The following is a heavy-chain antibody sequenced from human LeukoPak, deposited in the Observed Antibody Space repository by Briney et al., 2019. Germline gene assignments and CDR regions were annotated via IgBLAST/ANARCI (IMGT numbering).Heavy chain of an antibody. D-gene: IGHD4-4*01. CDR1: GFTFSSYA. CDR3: AKDNPAYSSPSYYYGMDV. V-gene: IGHV3-23*01. J-gene: IGHJ6*02. Sequence: GGSLRLSCAASGFTFSSYAMSWVPQAPGEGLEWVSAICRSGGSTYYAHSVKGRFTISRDNSKNTLYLQMYSLRAEDTAVYYCAKDNPAYSSPSYYYGMDVWGQGATVTVSS. CDR2: ICRSGGST.